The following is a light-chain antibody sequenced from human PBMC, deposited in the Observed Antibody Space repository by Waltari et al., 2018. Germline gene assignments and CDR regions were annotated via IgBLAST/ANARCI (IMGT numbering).Light chain of an antibody. CDR2: DAS. CDR3: QQRSNWPRT. V-gene: IGKV3-11*01. Sequence: EIVLTQSPATLSLSPGERATLSCRASQSVSSYLAWYQQKPGQAPRLLIYDASTRATGIPARFSGSASGTDFTLTISSLEPEDFAVYYCQQRSNWPRTFGQGTKVEIK. CDR1: QSVSSY. J-gene: IGKJ1*01.